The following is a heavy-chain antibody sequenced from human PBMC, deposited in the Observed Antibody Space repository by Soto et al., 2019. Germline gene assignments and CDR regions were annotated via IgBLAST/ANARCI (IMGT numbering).Heavy chain of an antibody. CDR1: GFTFSSYA. CDR2: IRGSGGST. J-gene: IGHJ3*02. Sequence: GGSLRLSCAASGFTFSSYAMSWVRQAPGKGLEWVSAIRGSGGSTYYADSVKGRFPISRDNSKNSLHLQMNSLRAEDTAVYYCAKTPPIAVAADAFDIWGQGTIVTVSS. D-gene: IGHD6-19*01. V-gene: IGHV3-23*01. CDR3: AKTPPIAVAADAFDI.